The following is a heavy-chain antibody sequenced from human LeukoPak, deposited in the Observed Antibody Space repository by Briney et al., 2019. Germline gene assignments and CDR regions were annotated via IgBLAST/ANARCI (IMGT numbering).Heavy chain of an antibody. CDR1: GFTFSSYG. V-gene: IGHV3-33*01. CDR3: ARAPLPYSSSDLDY. D-gene: IGHD6-6*01. CDR2: IWYDGSNK. J-gene: IGHJ4*02. Sequence: RAGGSLRPSCAASGFTFSSYGMHWVRQAPDKGLEWVVVIWYDGSNKYYADSVKGRFTISRDNSKNTLYLQMNSLRAEDTAVYYCARAPLPYSSSDLDYWGQGTLVTVSS.